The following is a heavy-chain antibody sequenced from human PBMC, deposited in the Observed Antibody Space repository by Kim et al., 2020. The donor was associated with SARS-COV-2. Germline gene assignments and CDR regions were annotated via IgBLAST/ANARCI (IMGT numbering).Heavy chain of an antibody. CDR3: AKGIPSYGGNDYFDY. V-gene: IGHV3-30*18. Sequence: GGSLRLSCAASGFTFSNYGMHWVRQAPGKGLEWVAVISYDVSNKYYADSVKGRFTISRDNSKNTLYLQMNSLRAEDTAVYYCAKGIPSYGGNDYFDYWGQGTLVTVSS. CDR1: GFTFSNYG. CDR2: ISYDVSNK. D-gene: IGHD4-17*01. J-gene: IGHJ4*02.